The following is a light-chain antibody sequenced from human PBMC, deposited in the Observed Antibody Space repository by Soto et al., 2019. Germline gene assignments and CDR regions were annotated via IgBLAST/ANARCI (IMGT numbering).Light chain of an antibody. J-gene: IGKJ4*01. CDR2: AAS. CDR1: LCINRF. CDR3: QQLESYPST. V-gene: IGKV1-9*01. Sequence: IQLTQSPSSLSASVGDRVSITFLASLCINRFLAWYQQKPGKTPKLLIYAASTLQSGVPSRFAGSGSGTDFTLTISSLQPEDFATDYCQQLESYPSTFGGGTKVDIK.